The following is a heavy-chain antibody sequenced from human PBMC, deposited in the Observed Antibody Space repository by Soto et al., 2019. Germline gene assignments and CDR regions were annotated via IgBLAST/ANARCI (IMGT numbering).Heavy chain of an antibody. CDR3: AKGKLGYCSGGSCYYNGLDV. Sequence: GGSLRRSCAASGFTFSSHAMSWVRQAPGKGLEWVSTISGSAYSTYYADSVKGRFTISRDNSKNTLYLQMNSLRAEDTALYYCAKGKLGYCSGGSCYYNGLDVWGQGTTVTVSS. V-gene: IGHV3-23*01. CDR2: ISGSAYST. D-gene: IGHD2-15*01. J-gene: IGHJ6*02. CDR1: GFTFSSHA.